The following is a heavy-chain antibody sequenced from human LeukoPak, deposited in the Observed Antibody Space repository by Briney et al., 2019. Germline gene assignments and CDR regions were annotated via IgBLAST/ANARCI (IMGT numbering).Heavy chain of an antibody. D-gene: IGHD5-18*01. CDR3: ARGQEELWSSGWFDP. Sequence: GGSLRLSCAASGFTVSSNYMNWVRQAPGKGLEWVSVIYGGGNIYYADSVKGRFTISRDNSKNTLYLQMNSLRAEDTAVYYCARGQEELWSSGWFDPWGQGTLVTVSS. V-gene: IGHV3-53*01. CDR1: GFTVSSNY. CDR2: IYGGGNI. J-gene: IGHJ5*02.